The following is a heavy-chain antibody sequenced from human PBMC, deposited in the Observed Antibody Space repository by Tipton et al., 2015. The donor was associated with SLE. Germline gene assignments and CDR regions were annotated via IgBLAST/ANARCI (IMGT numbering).Heavy chain of an antibody. D-gene: IGHD2-2*01. J-gene: IGHJ5*02. CDR3: ARGVPAEFDP. CDR2: INHSGST. CDR1: GGSFSAYY. Sequence: TLSLTCAVYGGSFSAYYWSWIRQPPGKGLEWIGEINHSGSTNYNPSLKSRVTISVDTSKNQFSLKLSSVTAADTAVYYCARGVPAEFDPWGQGTLVTVSS. V-gene: IGHV4-34*01.